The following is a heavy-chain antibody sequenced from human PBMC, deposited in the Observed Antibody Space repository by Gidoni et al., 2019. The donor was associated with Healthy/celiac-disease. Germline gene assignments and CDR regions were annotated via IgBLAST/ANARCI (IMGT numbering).Heavy chain of an antibody. V-gene: IGHV3-30*18. Sequence: QVQLVESGGGVVQPGRSLRLPCAASVFTFSSLRMHWVRQAPGKGLEWVAVISYDGSNKYYADSVKGRFTISRDNSKNTLYLQMNSLRAEDTAVYYCAKGGAGWLQLGYYGMDVWGQGTTVTVSS. CDR2: ISYDGSNK. D-gene: IGHD5-12*01. J-gene: IGHJ6*02. CDR1: VFTFSSLR. CDR3: AKGGAGWLQLGYYGMDV.